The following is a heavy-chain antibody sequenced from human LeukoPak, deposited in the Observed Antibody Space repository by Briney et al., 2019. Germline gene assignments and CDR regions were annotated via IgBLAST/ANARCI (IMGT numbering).Heavy chain of an antibody. CDR2: INSGGQTI. Sequence: GGSLRLSCAAPGFTFRSYEMNWVRQAPGKGLEWISHINSGGQTIHYADSVKGRFTISRDNAKNSLYLQMNSLRADDTAVYYCARLIRGFSSAYWGHGTLVTVSS. CDR3: ARLIRGFSSAY. V-gene: IGHV3-48*03. D-gene: IGHD5-18*01. J-gene: IGHJ4*01. CDR1: GFTFRSYE.